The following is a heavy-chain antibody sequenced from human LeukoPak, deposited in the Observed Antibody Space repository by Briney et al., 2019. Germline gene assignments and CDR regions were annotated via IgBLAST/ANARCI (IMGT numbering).Heavy chain of an antibody. CDR2: ISAYNGNT. Sequence: ASVKVSCKASGGTFSSYAISWVRQAPGQGLEWMGWISAYNGNTNYAQKLQGRVTMTTDTSTSTAYMELRSLRSDDTAVYYCARDFKYYYYYMDVWGKGTTVTVSS. V-gene: IGHV1-18*01. CDR1: GGTFSSYA. CDR3: ARDFKYYYYYMDV. J-gene: IGHJ6*03.